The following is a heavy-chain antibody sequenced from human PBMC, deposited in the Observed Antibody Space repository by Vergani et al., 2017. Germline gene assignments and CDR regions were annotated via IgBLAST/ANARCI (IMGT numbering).Heavy chain of an antibody. CDR2: VSFRGDT. V-gene: IGHV4-38-2*01. Sequence: QVQLQESGPGLVKPSETLSLTCAVSGYSISSGYYWGWIRQPPGKGLEWMGYVSFRGDTLYDPSVKGRMTISLNTSSNQFSLYLTSVTAADTAVYYCARSRIYYGAGSPDYWGQGTKVTVTS. CDR3: ARSRIYYGAGSPDY. CDR1: GYSISSGYY. J-gene: IGHJ3*01. D-gene: IGHD3-10*01.